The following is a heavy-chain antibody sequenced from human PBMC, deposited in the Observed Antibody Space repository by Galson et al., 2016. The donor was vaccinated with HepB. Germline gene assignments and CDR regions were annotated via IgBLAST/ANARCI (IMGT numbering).Heavy chain of an antibody. Sequence: TLSLTCTVSGDSISSGGYYWTWIRQPPGQGLEWIGFIYYSGSTFYNPSLTSRITMSVDTSKNQFSLKLSSVTVSDTALYYCARDSGGIFIDSWGQGTLVTVSS. CDR1: GDSISSGGYY. V-gene: IGHV4-31*03. CDR3: ARDSGGIFIDS. D-gene: IGHD3-10*01. J-gene: IGHJ5*01. CDR2: IYYSGST.